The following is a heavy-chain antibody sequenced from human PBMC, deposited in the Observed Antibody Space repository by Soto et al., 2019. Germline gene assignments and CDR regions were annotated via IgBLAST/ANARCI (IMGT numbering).Heavy chain of an antibody. CDR1: GYTFTSYA. V-gene: IGHV1-3*01. D-gene: IGHD5-12*01. J-gene: IGHJ4*02. CDR3: ARASGGYNGYGDV. CDR2: INAGNGNT. Sequence: QVQLVQSGAEVKKPGASVKVSCKASGYTFTSYAMHWVRQAPGQRLEWMGWINAGNGNTKYSQKFQGRVTITRDTAARTAYRELSRRRSEDTAVYFVARASGGYNGYGDVWGQGTLVTVSS.